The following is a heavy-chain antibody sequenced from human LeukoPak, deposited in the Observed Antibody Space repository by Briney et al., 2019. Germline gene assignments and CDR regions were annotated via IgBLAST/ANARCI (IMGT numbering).Heavy chain of an antibody. CDR2: ISAYNGNT. D-gene: IGHD6-13*01. Sequence: ASVKVSCKASGYTFTDYYMHWVRQAPGQGLEWMGWISAYNGNTNYAQKLQGRVTMTTDTSTSTAYMELRSLRSDDTAVYYCARGDSSSYFWYFDLWGRGTLVTVSS. J-gene: IGHJ2*01. V-gene: IGHV1-18*04. CDR3: ARGDSSSYFWYFDL. CDR1: GYTFTDYY.